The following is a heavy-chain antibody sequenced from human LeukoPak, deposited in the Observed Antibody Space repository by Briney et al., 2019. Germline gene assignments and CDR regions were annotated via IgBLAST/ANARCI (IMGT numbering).Heavy chain of an antibody. CDR2: INHSGST. Sequence: SETLSLTCAVYGGSFSGYYWSWIRRPPGKGLEWIGEINHSGSTNYNPSLKSRVTISVDTSKNQFSLKLSSVTAADTAVYYCASSDIWGQGTMVTVSS. CDR3: ASSDI. V-gene: IGHV4-34*01. J-gene: IGHJ3*02. CDR1: GGSFSGYY.